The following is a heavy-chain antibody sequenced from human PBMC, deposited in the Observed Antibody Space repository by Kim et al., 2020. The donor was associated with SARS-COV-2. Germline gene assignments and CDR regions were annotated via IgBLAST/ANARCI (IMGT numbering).Heavy chain of an antibody. CDR3: ARHNYMDV. V-gene: IGHV4-38-2*02. Sequence: SETLSLTCTVSGYSIRTHHYWGWIRQPPGKGLEWIGSIYHSGETFYNSSLSSRVTVSVDTSKNQFSLTLNSVTAADTAVYYCARHNYMDVWGQGTTVTVSS. CDR1: GYSIRTHHY. J-gene: IGHJ6*03. CDR2: IYHSGET.